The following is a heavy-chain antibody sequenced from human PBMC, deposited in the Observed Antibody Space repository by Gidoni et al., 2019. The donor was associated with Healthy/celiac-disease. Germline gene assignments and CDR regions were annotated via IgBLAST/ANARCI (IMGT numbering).Heavy chain of an antibody. J-gene: IGHJ5*02. CDR3: ASQAVEPNWFDP. Sequence: QVQLQQWGAGLLQPSETLSLTCHVYGGSFSGYYWRWIRQPPGKGLEWIGEINHSGSTNYNPSLKSRVTISVDTSKNQFSLKLSSVAAAYTAVYYCASQAVEPNWFDPWGQGTLVTVSS. CDR2: INHSGST. CDR1: GGSFSGYY. V-gene: IGHV4-34*01. D-gene: IGHD6-19*01.